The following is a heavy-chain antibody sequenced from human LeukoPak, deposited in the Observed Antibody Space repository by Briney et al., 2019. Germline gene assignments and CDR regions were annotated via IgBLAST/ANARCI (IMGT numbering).Heavy chain of an antibody. CDR2: ISYDGSNK. CDR1: GFTFSSYG. Sequence: PGGSPRLSCAASGFTFSSYGMHWVRQAPGKGLEWVAVISYDGSNKYYADSVKGRFTISRDNSKNTLYLQMNSLRAEDTAVYYCARDQYDILTGVYYYYGMDVWGQGTTVTVSS. CDR3: ARDQYDILTGVYYYYGMDV. D-gene: IGHD3-9*01. V-gene: IGHV3-30*03. J-gene: IGHJ6*02.